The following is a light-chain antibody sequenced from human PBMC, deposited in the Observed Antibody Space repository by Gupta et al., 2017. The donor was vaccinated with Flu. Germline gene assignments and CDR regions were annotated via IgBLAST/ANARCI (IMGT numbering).Light chain of an antibody. V-gene: IGLV1-47*01. CDR1: TSNIGTNF. CDR3: EKWNNTLSATYWV. CDR2: RHT. Sequence: TISCSGSTSNIGTNFVYWYKPFPPTAPKLIIYRHTQRPSGVPDRFSGSKSGTSASLAISGLPSDDEADYYCEKWNNTLSATYWVFGGGTRLTVL. J-gene: IGLJ3*02.